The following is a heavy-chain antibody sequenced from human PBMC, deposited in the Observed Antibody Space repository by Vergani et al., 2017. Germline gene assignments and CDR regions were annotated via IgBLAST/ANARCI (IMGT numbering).Heavy chain of an antibody. Sequence: QITLKESGPTLVKPTQTLTLTCTFSGFSLSTSGVGVGWIRQPPGKALEWLAHIFSNDEKSYSKSLKSRLTISKDTSKSQVVLTMTNMDPVDTATYYCARIRVYYDSSGYPDSWGQGTLVTVSS. J-gene: IGHJ4*02. CDR1: GFSLSTSGVG. D-gene: IGHD3-22*01. CDR2: IFSNDEK. V-gene: IGHV2-26*01. CDR3: ARIRVYYDSSGYPDS.